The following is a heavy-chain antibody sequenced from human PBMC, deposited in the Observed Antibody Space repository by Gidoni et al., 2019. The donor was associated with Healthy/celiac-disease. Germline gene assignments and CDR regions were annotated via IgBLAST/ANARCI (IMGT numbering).Heavy chain of an antibody. J-gene: IGHJ4*02. CDR3: ARSLASVAGKSAVVY. CDR1: GFPFSSYA. Sequence: QVQLVESGGGVVQPGRSLRPSCAASGFPFSSYAMHWVRQAPGKGLEWVAVISYDGSNKYYADSVKGRFTISRDNSKNTLYLQMNSLRAEDTAVYYCARSLASVAGKSAVVYWGQGTLVTVSS. V-gene: IGHV3-30-3*01. D-gene: IGHD6-19*01. CDR2: ISYDGSNK.